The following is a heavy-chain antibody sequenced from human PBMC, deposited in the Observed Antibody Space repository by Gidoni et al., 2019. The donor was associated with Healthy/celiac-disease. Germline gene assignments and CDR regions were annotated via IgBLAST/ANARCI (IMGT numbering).Heavy chain of an antibody. V-gene: IGHV3-23*01. Sequence: EVQLLESGGGLVQPGGSLRLPCAASGFTFSSYAMSWVRQAPGKGLEWVSAISGSGGSTYYADSVKGRFTISRDNSKNTLYLQMNSLRAEDTAVYYCAKDWRGGSYYVMYAFDIWGQGTMVTVSS. CDR2: ISGSGGST. CDR3: AKDWRGGSYYVMYAFDI. D-gene: IGHD1-26*01. J-gene: IGHJ3*02. CDR1: GFTFSSYA.